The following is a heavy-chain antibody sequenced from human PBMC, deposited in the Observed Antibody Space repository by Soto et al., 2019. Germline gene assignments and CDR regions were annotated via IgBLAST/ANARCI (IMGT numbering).Heavy chain of an antibody. CDR3: VSQRTSVLTQAYFDY. D-gene: IGHD2-8*01. J-gene: IGHJ4*02. Sequence: PSETRSLTCTVSGGSVSKSNDYWGWIRQSPGKGLEWIGSFYYRGRSYYKSSVKSRVTISVDTSKNQFSLNLNSVTASDTAVYFCVSQRTSVLTQAYFDYWGPGALVTVSS. CDR2: FYYRGRS. V-gene: IGHV4-39*01. CDR1: GGSVSKSNDY.